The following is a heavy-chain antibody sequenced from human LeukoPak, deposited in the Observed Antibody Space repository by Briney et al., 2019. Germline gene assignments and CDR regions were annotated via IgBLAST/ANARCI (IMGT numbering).Heavy chain of an antibody. J-gene: IGHJ6*02. CDR2: IYYSGST. D-gene: IGHD6-13*01. V-gene: IGHV4-59*01. CDR1: GGSISSYY. CDR3: ARSGSSSWTPPGGMDV. Sequence: SETLSLTCTVSGGSISSYYWSWIRHPPGKGLEWIGYIYYSGSTNYNPSLKSRVTISVDTSKNQFSLKLSSVTAADTAVYYCARSGSSSWTPPGGMDVWGQGTTVTVSS.